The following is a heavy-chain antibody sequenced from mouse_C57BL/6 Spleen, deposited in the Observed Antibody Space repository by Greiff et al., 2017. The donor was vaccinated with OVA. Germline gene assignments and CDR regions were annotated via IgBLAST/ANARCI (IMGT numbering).Heavy chain of an antibody. J-gene: IGHJ3*01. Sequence: QVQLQQPGAELVKPGASVKLSCKASGYTFTSYWMHWVKQRPGQGLEWIGMIHPNSGSTNYNEKFKSKATLTVDKSSSTAYMQLSSLTSEDSAVYYCAREGNYGNYFAYWGQGTLVTVSA. CDR2: IHPNSGST. CDR1: GYTFTSYW. D-gene: IGHD2-1*01. CDR3: AREGNYGNYFAY. V-gene: IGHV1-64*01.